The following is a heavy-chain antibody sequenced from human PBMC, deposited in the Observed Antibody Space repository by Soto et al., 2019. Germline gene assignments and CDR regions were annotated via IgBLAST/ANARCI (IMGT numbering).Heavy chain of an antibody. CDR2: INHSGST. J-gene: IGHJ5*02. D-gene: IGHD2-15*01. CDR3: ARGKKLYCSGGSCYPNQISWLNNWFDP. Sequence: SETLSLTCAVYGGSFSGYYWSWIRQPPGKGLEWIGEINHSGSTNYNPSLKSRVTISVDTSKNQFSLKLSSVTAADTAVYYCARGKKLYCSGGSCYPNQISWLNNWFDPWGQGTLVTVSS. CDR1: GGSFSGYY. V-gene: IGHV4-34*01.